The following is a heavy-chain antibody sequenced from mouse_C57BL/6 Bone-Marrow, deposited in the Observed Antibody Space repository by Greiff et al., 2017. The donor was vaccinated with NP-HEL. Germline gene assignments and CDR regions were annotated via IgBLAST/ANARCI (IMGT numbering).Heavy chain of an antibody. CDR2: INPNNGGT. CDR3: ARRWYFDV. CDR1: GYTFTDYY. V-gene: IGHV1-26*01. J-gene: IGHJ1*03. Sequence: VQLQQSGPELVKPGASVKISCKASGYTFTDYYMNWVKQSHGKSLEWIGDINPNNGGTSYNQKFKGKATLTVDKSSSTAYMELRSLTSDDSAVYYCARRWYFDVWGTGTTVTVSS.